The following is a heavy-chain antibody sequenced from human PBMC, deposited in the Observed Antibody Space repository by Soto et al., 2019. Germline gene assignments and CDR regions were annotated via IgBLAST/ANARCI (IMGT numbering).Heavy chain of an antibody. Sequence: RASVKVSCKASGGTFSSYAISWVRQAPGQGLEWMGGIIPIFGTANYAQKFQGRVTITADESTSTAYMELSSLRSEDTAVYYCARDTAGYYDSSGYYYGVFYFDYWGQG. CDR2: IIPIFGTA. CDR1: GGTFSSYA. CDR3: ARDTAGYYDSSGYYYGVFYFDY. V-gene: IGHV1-69*13. J-gene: IGHJ4*02. D-gene: IGHD3-22*01.